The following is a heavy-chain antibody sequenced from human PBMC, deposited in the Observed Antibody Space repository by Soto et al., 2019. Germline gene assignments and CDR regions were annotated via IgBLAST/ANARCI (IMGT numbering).Heavy chain of an antibody. V-gene: IGHV1-69*01. Sequence: QVQLVQSGAEVKKPGSSVKVSCKASGGTFSSYTISWVRQAPGQGLEWMGGSANSAQKFQGRLTVTADESTSTVYLELSSLTYEDTAVYYCARYGPPDIAWFDPWGQGTLVSVSS. CDR1: GGTFSSYT. J-gene: IGHJ5*02. D-gene: IGHD2-15*01. CDR3: ARYGPPDIAWFDP. CDR2: SA.